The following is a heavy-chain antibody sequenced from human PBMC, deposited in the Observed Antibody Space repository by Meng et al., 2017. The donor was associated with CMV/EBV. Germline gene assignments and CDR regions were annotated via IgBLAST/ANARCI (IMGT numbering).Heavy chain of an antibody. V-gene: IGHV3-69-1*01. J-gene: IGHJ5*02. CDR1: GFTVSSDY. CDR3: ARGSKDAFGLRWNWFDP. D-gene: IGHD4-23*01. Sequence: GESLKISCAASGFTVSSDYMSWVRQAPGKGLEWVSSISSSSTIYYADSVQGRFTISRDNAKNSLYLQMNSLRAEDTAVYYCARGSKDAFGLRWNWFDPWGQGTLVTVSS. CDR2: ISSSSTI.